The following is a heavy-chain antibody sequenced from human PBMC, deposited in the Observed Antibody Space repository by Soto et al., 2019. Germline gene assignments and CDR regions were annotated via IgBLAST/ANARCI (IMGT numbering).Heavy chain of an antibody. J-gene: IGHJ6*02. CDR3: ARDSSGWYLRVYYYYGMDV. V-gene: IGHV3-30-3*01. Sequence: GGSLRLSCAASGFTFSSYAMHWVRQAPGKGLEWVAVISYDGSNKYYADSVKGRFTISRDNSKNTLYLQMNSLRAEDTAVYYCARDSSGWYLRVYYYYGMDVWGQGTTVTVSS. CDR1: GFTFSSYA. CDR2: ISYDGSNK. D-gene: IGHD6-19*01.